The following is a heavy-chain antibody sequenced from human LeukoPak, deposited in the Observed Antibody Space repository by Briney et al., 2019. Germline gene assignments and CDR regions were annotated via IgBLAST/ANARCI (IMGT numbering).Heavy chain of an antibody. J-gene: IGHJ6*02. CDR3: ARDPGLSNHYYGMDV. CDR2: IYTTGST. CDR1: GGSISSYY. Sequence: PSETLSLTCTVSGGSISSYYWSWVRQPAGRGLEWIGCIYTTGSTNYNPSLKSRVTMSVDTSKHQFSLRLSSVTDADTAVYYCARDPGLSNHYYGMDVWGQGTTVTVSS. V-gene: IGHV4-4*07.